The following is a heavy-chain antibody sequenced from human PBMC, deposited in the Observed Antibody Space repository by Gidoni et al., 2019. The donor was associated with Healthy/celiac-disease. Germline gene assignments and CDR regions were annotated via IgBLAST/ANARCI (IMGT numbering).Heavy chain of an antibody. D-gene: IGHD1-20*01. Sequence: QLVEPGGGLVQPGGSLKLSCAASGFTSSGSAMHWVRQASGKGLEWVGRIRSKTNNYATAYAASVKGRFIISRDDSKNTAYLQMNSLKSEDTAVYYCTTYNWNLYGMDVWGQGTTVTVSS. CDR3: TTYNWNLYGMDV. J-gene: IGHJ6*02. V-gene: IGHV3-73*02. CDR1: GFTSSGSA. CDR2: IRSKTNNYAT.